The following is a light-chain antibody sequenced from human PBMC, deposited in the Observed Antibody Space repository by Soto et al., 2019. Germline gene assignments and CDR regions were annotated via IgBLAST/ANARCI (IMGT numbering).Light chain of an antibody. V-gene: IGKV3-20*01. CDR2: GAS. J-gene: IGKJ1*01. Sequence: ENVLIQSPATLSLSLGERATLSCRASQSVSSSYLAWYQQKPGQAPRLLIYGASSRATGIPDRFSGSGSGTDFTLTISGLEPEEFAVYYCQQYGSSVTFGQGTKVDIK. CDR1: QSVSSSY. CDR3: QQYGSSVT.